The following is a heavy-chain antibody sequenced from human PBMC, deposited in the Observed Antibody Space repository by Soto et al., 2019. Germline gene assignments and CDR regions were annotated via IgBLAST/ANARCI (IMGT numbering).Heavy chain of an antibody. J-gene: IGHJ4*02. D-gene: IGHD3-22*01. CDR3: AKNSDYYDSSGYQY. Sequence: GGSLRLSCAASGFTFSSYAMSWVRQAPGKGLEWVSAISGSGGSTYYADSVKGRFTISRDNSKNTLYLQMNSLRAEDTAVYYCAKNSDYYDSSGYQYWGQGIRVTVAS. V-gene: IGHV3-23*01. CDR2: ISGSGGST. CDR1: GFTFSSYA.